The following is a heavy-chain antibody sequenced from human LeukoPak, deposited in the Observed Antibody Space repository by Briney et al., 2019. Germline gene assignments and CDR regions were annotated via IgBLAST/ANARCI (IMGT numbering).Heavy chain of an antibody. CDR1: GFSLSDYW. Sequence: GGSLRLSCVASGFSLSDYWMSWVRQSPGKGLEWVANINRDGNDKYYADSVEGRFTISRDNAKNSVFPQMNSLRAEDTATYYCATDGASFDYWGQGILVTVSS. V-gene: IGHV3-7*01. D-gene: IGHD4/OR15-4a*01. CDR2: INRDGNDK. J-gene: IGHJ4*02. CDR3: ATDGASFDY.